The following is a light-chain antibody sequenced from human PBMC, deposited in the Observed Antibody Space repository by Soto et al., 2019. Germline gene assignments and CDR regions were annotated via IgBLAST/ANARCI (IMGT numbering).Light chain of an antibody. Sequence: QSVLTQPASVSGSPGQSITISCTGTSSDIGGYNFVSWYRQHPGKAPKLLIYAVTNRPSGVPDRFSGSKSGNTASLTISGLQAEDEAVYYCTSYTTSSTLVFGGGTKLTVL. CDR3: TSYTTSSTLV. V-gene: IGLV2-14*01. CDR1: SSDIGGYNF. J-gene: IGLJ2*01. CDR2: AVT.